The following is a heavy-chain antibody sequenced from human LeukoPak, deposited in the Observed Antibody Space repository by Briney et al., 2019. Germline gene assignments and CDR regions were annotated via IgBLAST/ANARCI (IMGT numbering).Heavy chain of an antibody. D-gene: IGHD3-10*01. CDR3: ARSRRITMVRGVIIGWFDL. CDR2: INAGNGNT. CDR1: GYTFTSYA. Sequence: GASVKVSCKASGYTFTSYAMHWVRQAPGQRLEWMGWINAGNGNTKYSQKFQGRVTITRDTSASTAYMELSSLRSEDTAVYYCARSRRITMVRGVIIGWFDLWGQGTLVTVSS. V-gene: IGHV1-3*01. J-gene: IGHJ5*02.